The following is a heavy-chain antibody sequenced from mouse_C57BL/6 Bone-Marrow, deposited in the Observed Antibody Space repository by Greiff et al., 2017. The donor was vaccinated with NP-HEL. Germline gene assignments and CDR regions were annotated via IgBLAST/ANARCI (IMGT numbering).Heavy chain of an antibody. CDR1: GYAFTNYL. CDR2: INPGSGGT. J-gene: IGHJ4*01. Sequence: VQLQQSGAELVRPGTSVKVSCKASGYAFTNYLIEWVKQRPGQGLEWIGVINPGSGGTNYNEKFKGKATLTADKSSSTAYMQLSSLTSEDSAVYFCAREGLYAMDYWGQVTSVTVSS. D-gene: IGHD3-3*01. V-gene: IGHV1-54*01. CDR3: AREGLYAMDY.